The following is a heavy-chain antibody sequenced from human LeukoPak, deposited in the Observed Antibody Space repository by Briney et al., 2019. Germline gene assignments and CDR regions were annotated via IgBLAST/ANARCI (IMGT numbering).Heavy chain of an antibody. CDR3: ARGGSSSRSDY. J-gene: IGHJ4*02. D-gene: IGHD6-6*01. CDR2: INHSGST. Sequence: SETLSLTCAVYGGSFSGYYWSWIRQPPGKGLEWIGEINHSGSTNYNPSLKSRVTISVDTSKNQFSLKLSSVTAADTAAYYCARGGSSSRSDYWGQGTLVTVSS. CDR1: GGSFSGYY. V-gene: IGHV4-34*01.